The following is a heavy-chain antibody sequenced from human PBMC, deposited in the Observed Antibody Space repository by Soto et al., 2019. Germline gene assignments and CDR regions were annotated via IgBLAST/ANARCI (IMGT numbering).Heavy chain of an antibody. J-gene: IGHJ6*02. CDR2: ISYDGSNK. CDR3: ARSCSGGSCYFRLRYGMDV. V-gene: IGHV3-30*03. D-gene: IGHD2-15*01. CDR1: GFTFSSYG. Sequence: QVQLVESGGGVVQPGRSLRLSCAASGFTFSSYGMHWVRQAPGKGLEWVAVISYDGSNKYYADSVKGRFTISRDNFKNTLYLQMNSLRAEDTAVYYCARSCSGGSCYFRLRYGMDVWGQGTTVTVSS.